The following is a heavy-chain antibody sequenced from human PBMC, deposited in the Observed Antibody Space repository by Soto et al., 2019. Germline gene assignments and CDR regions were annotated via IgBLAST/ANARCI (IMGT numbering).Heavy chain of an antibody. CDR1: GFTFSSFG. D-gene: IGHD2-15*01. J-gene: IGHJ4*02. V-gene: IGHV3-30*18. CDR2: ISYDGSNK. Sequence: PGASLRHSYASSGFTFSSFGMHWVRQAPGKGLEWVAVISYDGSNKYYADSVKGRFTISRDNSKNTLYLQMNSLRAEDTAVYYCAKDDPGRMLDYWGQGT. CDR3: AKDDPGRMLDY.